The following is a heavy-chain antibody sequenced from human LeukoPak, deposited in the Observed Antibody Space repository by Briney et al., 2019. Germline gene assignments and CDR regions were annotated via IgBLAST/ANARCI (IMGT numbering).Heavy chain of an antibody. CDR1: GGSINSHY. D-gene: IGHD3/OR15-3a*01. Sequence: SETLSLTCTVSGGSINSHYWSWIRQPPGKGLEWIAYIHYTGETKYNPSLKSRVSISADTPKNQFSLRLNSVTAADTAVYYCVRQPSDWASFDYWGQGALVTISS. CDR2: IHYTGET. CDR3: VRQPSDWASFDY. V-gene: IGHV4-59*08. J-gene: IGHJ4*02.